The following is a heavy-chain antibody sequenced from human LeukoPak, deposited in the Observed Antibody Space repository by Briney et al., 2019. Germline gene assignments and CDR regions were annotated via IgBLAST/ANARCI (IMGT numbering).Heavy chain of an antibody. CDR1: GFTFSSYG. V-gene: IGHV3-30*02. Sequence: PGGSLRLSCAASGFTFSSYGMHWVRQAPGKGLEWVAFIRYDGSNKYYADSVKGRFTISRDNSKNTLYLQMNSLRVEDTAVYYCAKDRYSGSGSYYNNWFDPWGQGTLVTVSS. CDR2: IRYDGSNK. J-gene: IGHJ5*02. CDR3: AKDRYSGSGSYYNNWFDP. D-gene: IGHD3-10*01.